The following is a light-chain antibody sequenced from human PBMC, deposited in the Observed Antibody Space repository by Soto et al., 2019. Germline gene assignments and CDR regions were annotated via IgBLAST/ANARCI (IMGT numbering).Light chain of an antibody. J-gene: IGLJ3*02. V-gene: IGLV2-11*01. CDR2: DVS. Sequence: QSALTQPRSVSGSPGQSVTISCTGTSSDVGGYNSVSWYQQYPGKAPKFMIYDVSKRPSGVPDRFSGSKSGNTASLTISGLQAEDEADYYCCSYAGGYTLVFGGGTKLTVL. CDR3: CSYAGGYTLV. CDR1: SSDVGGYNS.